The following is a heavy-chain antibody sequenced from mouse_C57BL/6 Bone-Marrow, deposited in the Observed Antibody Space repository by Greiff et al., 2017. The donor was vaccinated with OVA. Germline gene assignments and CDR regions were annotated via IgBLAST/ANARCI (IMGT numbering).Heavy chain of an antibody. Sequence: EVQLQQSGAELVRPGASVKLSCTASGFNIKDDYMHWVKQRPEQGLEWIGWIDPENGDTEYASKFQGKATITADTPSNTAYLQLSSLTSEDTAVYYCTTKGVLDGYFDYWGQGTTLTVSS. CDR2: IDPENGDT. CDR1: GFNIKDDY. CDR3: TTKGVLDGYFDY. V-gene: IGHV14-4*01. J-gene: IGHJ2*01. D-gene: IGHD2-3*01.